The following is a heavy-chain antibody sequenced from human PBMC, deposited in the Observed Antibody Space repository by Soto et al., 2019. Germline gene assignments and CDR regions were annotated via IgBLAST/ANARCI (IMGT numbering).Heavy chain of an antibody. D-gene: IGHD6-19*01. CDR2: IYYSGST. CDR1: GGSISSYY. Sequence: SETLSLTCTVSGGSISSYYWSWIRQPPGKGLEWIGYIYYSGSTNYNPSLKSRFTISVDTSKNQFSLKLSSVTAADTAVYYCARGGAGTRDAYYCYHLAVWAKGPS. CDR3: ARGGAGTRDAYYCYHLAV. V-gene: IGHV4-59*12. J-gene: IGHJ6*03.